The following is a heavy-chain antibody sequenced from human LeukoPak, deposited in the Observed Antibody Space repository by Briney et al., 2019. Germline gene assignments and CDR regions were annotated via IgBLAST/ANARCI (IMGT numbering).Heavy chain of an antibody. CDR1: GYTLTSYG. Sequence: ASVKVSCKASGYTLTSYGISWVRQAPGQGLEWMGWIRADNGNTNYAQKFQGRVTMTTDTSTSTAYMELRSLRSDDTAVYYCARSGERHSSGYYFNNGFDIWGQGTMVTVSS. J-gene: IGHJ3*02. CDR2: IRADNGNT. V-gene: IGHV1-18*01. D-gene: IGHD3-22*01. CDR3: ARSGERHSSGYYFNNGFDI.